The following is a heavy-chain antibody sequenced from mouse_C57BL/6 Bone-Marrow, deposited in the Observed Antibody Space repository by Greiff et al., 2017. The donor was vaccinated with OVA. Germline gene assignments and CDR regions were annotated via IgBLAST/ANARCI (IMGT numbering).Heavy chain of an antibody. J-gene: IGHJ2*01. V-gene: IGHV1-64*01. CDR1: GYTFTSYW. CDR3: ARDGGYYGSSLDY. D-gene: IGHD1-1*01. CDR2: IHPNSGST. Sequence: QVQLQQPGAELVKPGASVKLSCKASGYTFTSYWMHWVKQRPGQGLEWIGMIHPNSGSTNYNEKFKSKATLTVDKSSSTAYMQLSSLTSEDSAVYYCARDGGYYGSSLDYWGQGTTLTVSS.